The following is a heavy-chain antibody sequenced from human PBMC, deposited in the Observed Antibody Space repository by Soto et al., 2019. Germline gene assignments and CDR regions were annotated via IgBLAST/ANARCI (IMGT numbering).Heavy chain of an antibody. D-gene: IGHD3-16*01. V-gene: IGHV3-23*01. CDR2: ISGSGGST. Sequence: GGSLRLSCAASGFTFSSYAMSWVRQAPGKGLEWVSAISGSGGSTYYADSVKGRFTISRDNSKNTLYLQMNSLRAEDTAVYYCAHAGGLYGGYFDYWGQGTLVTVSS. J-gene: IGHJ4*02. CDR3: AHAGGLYGGYFDY. CDR1: GFTFSSYA.